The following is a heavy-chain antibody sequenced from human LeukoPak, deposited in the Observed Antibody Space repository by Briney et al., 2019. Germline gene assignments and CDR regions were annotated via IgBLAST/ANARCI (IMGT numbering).Heavy chain of an antibody. J-gene: IGHJ4*02. CDR2: IRYDGSNK. V-gene: IGHV3-30*02. D-gene: IGHD3-3*01. CDR3: AKEGVGSIFGVVSQISTFDY. CDR1: GFTFSSYG. Sequence: GGSLRLSCAASGFTFSSYGMHWVRQAPGKGLEWVAFIRYDGSNKYYADSVKGRFTISRDNSKNTLYLQMNSLRAEDTAVYYCAKEGVGSIFGVVSQISTFDYWGQGTLVTVSS.